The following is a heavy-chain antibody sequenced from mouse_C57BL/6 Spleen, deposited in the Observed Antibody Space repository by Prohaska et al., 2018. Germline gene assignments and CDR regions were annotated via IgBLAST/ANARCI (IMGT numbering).Heavy chain of an antibody. V-gene: IGHV1-22*01. J-gene: IGHJ3*01. Sequence: HGKSLEWIGYINPNNGGTSYNQKFKGKATLTVNKSSSTAYMELRSLTSEDSAVYYCASVDSSGYWFAYWGQGTLVTVSA. CDR3: ASVDSSGYWFAY. D-gene: IGHD3-2*02. CDR2: INPNNGGT.